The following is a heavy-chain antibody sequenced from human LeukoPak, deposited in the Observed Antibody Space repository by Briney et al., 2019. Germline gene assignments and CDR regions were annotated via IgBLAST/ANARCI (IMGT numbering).Heavy chain of an antibody. Sequence: GESLKISCKGSGYSFTSYWIGWVRQMPGKGLEWMGIIYPGDSDTRCSPSFQGQVTISADKSISTAYLQWSSLKASDTAMYYCARPFCSGGSCYSGYMDVWGKGTTVTVSS. V-gene: IGHV5-51*01. CDR1: GYSFTSYW. J-gene: IGHJ6*03. CDR3: ARPFCSGGSCYSGYMDV. D-gene: IGHD2-15*01. CDR2: IYPGDSDT.